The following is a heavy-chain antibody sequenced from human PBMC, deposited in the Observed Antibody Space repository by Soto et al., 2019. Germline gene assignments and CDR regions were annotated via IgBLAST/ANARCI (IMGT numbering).Heavy chain of an antibody. Sequence: APVKVSCKASGYTFTRSGISWVRQAPGQGLEWMGWISTYNGDTNYAQTFQGRVTMTTDTSTSTVYMELRSLRSDDPAVYYCAREGVAPYYYYGMDVWGQGTPVTVS. V-gene: IGHV1-18*01. D-gene: IGHD5-12*01. J-gene: IGHJ6*02. CDR1: GYTFTRSG. CDR3: AREGVAPYYYYGMDV. CDR2: ISTYNGDT.